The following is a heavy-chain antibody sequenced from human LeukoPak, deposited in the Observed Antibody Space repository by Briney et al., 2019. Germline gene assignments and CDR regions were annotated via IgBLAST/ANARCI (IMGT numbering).Heavy chain of an antibody. V-gene: IGHV3-49*04. Sequence: PGRSLRLYCTASGFTFGGYAMSWVRQAPGKGLEWVGFIRSKAYGGTTEYAASVKGRFTISRDDSKSIAYLQMNSLKTEDTAVYYCTRTPYDFSDYWGQGTLVTVSS. CDR1: GFTFGGYA. CDR2: IRSKAYGGTT. CDR3: TRTPYDFSDY. J-gene: IGHJ4*02. D-gene: IGHD3-3*01.